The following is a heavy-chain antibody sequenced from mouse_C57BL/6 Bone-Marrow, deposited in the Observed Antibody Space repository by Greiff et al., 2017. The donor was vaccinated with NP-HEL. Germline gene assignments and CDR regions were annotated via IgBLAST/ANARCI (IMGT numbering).Heavy chain of an antibody. J-gene: IGHJ4*01. Sequence: EVQLVESGGGLVKPGGSLKLSCAASGFTFSSYAMSWVRQTPEKRLEWVATISDGGSYTYYPDNVKGRFTISRDNAKSNLYLQMSHLKSEDTAMYYCARDGHYGSSYLPDYWGQGTSVTVSS. V-gene: IGHV5-4*01. CDR1: GFTFSSYA. CDR2: ISDGGSYT. CDR3: ARDGHYGSSYLPDY. D-gene: IGHD1-1*01.